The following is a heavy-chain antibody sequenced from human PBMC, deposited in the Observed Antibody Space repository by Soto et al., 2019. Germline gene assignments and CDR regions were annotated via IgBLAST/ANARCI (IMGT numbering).Heavy chain of an antibody. CDR3: ARIMGYSYGLFDY. CDR1: GGSVSSSSYY. CDR2: IYYSGST. J-gene: IGHJ4*02. D-gene: IGHD5-18*01. V-gene: IGHV4-39*01. Sequence: SETLSLTCTVSGGSVSSSSYYWGWIRQPPGKGLEWIGSIYYSGSTYYNPSLKSRVTISVDTSKNQFSLKLSSVTAADTAVYYCARIMGYSYGLFDYWGQGTLVT.